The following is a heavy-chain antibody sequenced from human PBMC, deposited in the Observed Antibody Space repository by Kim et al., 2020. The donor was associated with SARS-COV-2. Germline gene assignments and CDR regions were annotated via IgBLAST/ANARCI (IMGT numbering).Heavy chain of an antibody. V-gene: IGHV3-23*01. CDR1: GFTFSTYA. CDR2: ISGGGVNT. Sequence: GGSLRLSCAASGFTFSTYAMYWVRQAPGKGLEWVSGISGGGVNTYYADSVKGRFTISRDNSKNTLYLQMNSPRAEDTAVYYCAKAVGIARTGADYWGQGT. D-gene: IGHD2-21*01. J-gene: IGHJ4*02. CDR3: AKAVGIARTGADY.